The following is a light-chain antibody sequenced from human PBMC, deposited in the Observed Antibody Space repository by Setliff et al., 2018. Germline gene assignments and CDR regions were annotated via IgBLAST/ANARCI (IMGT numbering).Light chain of an antibody. V-gene: IGLV2-14*01. CDR2: EVT. Sequence: QSALAQPPSASGSPGQSVTISCTGTSSDVGGYNRVSWYQQYPGKAPKVMIYEVTKRSSGVSNRFSGSKSGSTASLTISGLQADDEADYYCSSYTSTSTPVFGGGTKVTVL. CDR1: SSDVGGYNR. CDR3: SSYTSTSTPV. J-gene: IGLJ2*01.